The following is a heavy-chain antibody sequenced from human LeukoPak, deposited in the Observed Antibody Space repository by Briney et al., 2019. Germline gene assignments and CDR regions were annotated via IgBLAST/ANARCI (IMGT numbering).Heavy chain of an antibody. CDR2: ISWNSNTI. Sequence: GGSLRLSCAASGFTFDDYAMHWVRQGPGKGLEWVSGISWNSNTIAYADSVKGRFTISRDNAKNSLYLQMNSLRAEDTAVYFCARGGSDTAMAHDYWGQGTLVTVSS. CDR3: ARGGSDTAMAHDY. J-gene: IGHJ4*02. D-gene: IGHD5-18*01. CDR1: GFTFDDYA. V-gene: IGHV3-9*01.